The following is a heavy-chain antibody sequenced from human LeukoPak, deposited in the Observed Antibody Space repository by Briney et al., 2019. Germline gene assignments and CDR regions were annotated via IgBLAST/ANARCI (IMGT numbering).Heavy chain of an antibody. V-gene: IGHV4-38-2*01. CDR3: ARVATTTNPPQRPFDY. CDR1: GYSISSGYC. Sequence: SETLSLTCAVSGYSISSGYCWGWIRPPPGKGLEWIGSIYHSGSTYYNPSLKSRVTISVDTSKNQFSLKLSSVTAADAAVYYCARVATTTNPPQRPFDYWGQGTLVTVSS. CDR2: IYHSGST. D-gene: IGHD5-12*01. J-gene: IGHJ4*02.